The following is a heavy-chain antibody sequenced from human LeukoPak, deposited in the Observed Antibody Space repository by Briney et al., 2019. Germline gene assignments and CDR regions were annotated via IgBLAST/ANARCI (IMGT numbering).Heavy chain of an antibody. V-gene: IGHV4-39*01. Sequence: SETLSLTCTVSGGSISSSSYYWGWIRQPPGKGLEWIGSIYYSGSTYYNPSLKSRVTISVDTSKNQFSLKLSSVTAADTAVYYCARVYSGSYYELGAFDIWGQGTMVTVSS. J-gene: IGHJ3*02. CDR2: IYYSGST. D-gene: IGHD1-26*01. CDR1: GGSISSSSYY. CDR3: ARVYSGSYYELGAFDI.